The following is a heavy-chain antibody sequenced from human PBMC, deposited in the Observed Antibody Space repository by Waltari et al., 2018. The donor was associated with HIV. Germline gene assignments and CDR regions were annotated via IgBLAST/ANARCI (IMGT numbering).Heavy chain of an antibody. D-gene: IGHD4-17*01. V-gene: IGHV3-21*01. Sequence: EVQLVESGGGMVKPAVSLRLPCAAAGFTFRGDSMNWVRQAPGKGLELVSFISSISSYIYSADSVKGRFTISRDNAKNSLYLQMNSLRAEDTAVYYCARDEAVTKPGDYWGQGTLVTVSS. J-gene: IGHJ4*02. CDR3: ARDEAVTKPGDY. CDR2: ISSISSYI. CDR1: GFTFRGDS.